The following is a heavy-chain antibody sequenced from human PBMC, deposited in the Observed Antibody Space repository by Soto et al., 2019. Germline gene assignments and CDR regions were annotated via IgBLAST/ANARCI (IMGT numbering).Heavy chain of an antibody. Sequence: SVKVSCKASGGTFSSYTISWVRQAPGKGLEWMGRIIPILSIANYAQKFQGRVTITADKSTSTAYMELSSLRSEDTAVYYCARGSLYCSSTSCYGPYYYYMDVWGKGTTVTVSS. CDR1: GGTFSSYT. V-gene: IGHV1-69*02. CDR3: ARGSLYCSSTSCYGPYYYYMDV. J-gene: IGHJ6*03. D-gene: IGHD2-2*01. CDR2: IIPILSIA.